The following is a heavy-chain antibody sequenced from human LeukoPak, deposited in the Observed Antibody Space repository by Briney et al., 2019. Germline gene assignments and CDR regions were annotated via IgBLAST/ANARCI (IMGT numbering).Heavy chain of an antibody. CDR3: ARRSLVPAALRNDY. CDR2: INHSGST. Sequence: PSETLSLTCAVYGGSFSGYYWSWIRQPPGKGLEWIGEINHSGSTNYNPSLKSRVTISVDTSKNQFSLKLSSVTAADTAVYYCARRSLVPAALRNDYWGQGTLVTVSS. V-gene: IGHV4-34*01. D-gene: IGHD2-2*02. CDR1: GGSFSGYY. J-gene: IGHJ4*02.